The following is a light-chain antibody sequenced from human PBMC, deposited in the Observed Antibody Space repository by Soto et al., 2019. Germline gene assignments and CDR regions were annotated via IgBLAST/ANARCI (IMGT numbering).Light chain of an antibody. CDR3: QQSYSTPLT. Sequence: DIQMTQSPSSLSASVGDRVTITCRASQSIRSYLHWYHQKPGEAPKLLIYGASSLHSGVPSRFSGSGSGTEFTLTISSLQPEDFATYYCQQSYSTPLTFGGGTRVEI. J-gene: IGKJ4*01. CDR1: QSIRSY. V-gene: IGKV1-39*01. CDR2: GAS.